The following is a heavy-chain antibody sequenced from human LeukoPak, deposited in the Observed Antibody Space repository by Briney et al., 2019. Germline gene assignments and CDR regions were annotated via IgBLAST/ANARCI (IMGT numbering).Heavy chain of an antibody. CDR1: GHTFTGYY. Sequence: ASVKVSCKASGHTFTGYYMHWVRQAPGQGLEWMGWIIPHSGGTDYAQKFQGRVTMTRDTSISTAYMELSRLRSDDTAMYYCARAPQWEPMDYWGQGTLVSVSS. CDR2: IIPHSGGT. J-gene: IGHJ4*02. CDR3: ARAPQWEPMDY. V-gene: IGHV1-2*02. D-gene: IGHD1-26*01.